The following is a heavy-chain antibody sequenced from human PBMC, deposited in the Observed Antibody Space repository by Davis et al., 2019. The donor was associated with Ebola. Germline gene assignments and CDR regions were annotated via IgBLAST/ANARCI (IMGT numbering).Heavy chain of an antibody. CDR2: ISWDGRST. D-gene: IGHD3-22*01. V-gene: IGHV3-43D*03. CDR3: AAYDSTFRNY. J-gene: IGHJ4*02. Sequence: GGSLRLSCAASGFSFGDYAMHWVRHAPGKGLEWVSIISWDGRSTAYAESVRGRFSISRDNSKKFLYLQMNSLSTEDTALYYCAAYDSTFRNYWGQGTLVTVSS. CDR1: GFSFGDYA.